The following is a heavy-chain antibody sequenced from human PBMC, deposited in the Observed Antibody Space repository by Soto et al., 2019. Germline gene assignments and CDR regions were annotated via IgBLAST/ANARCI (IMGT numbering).Heavy chain of an antibody. CDR3: RTQWLD. CDR2: IKKKIGGGTA. J-gene: IGHJ4*02. D-gene: IGHD6-19*01. CDR1: GFTFSDAW. V-gene: IGHV3-15*01. Sequence: GSLRLSCAASGFTFSDAWMSWVRQAPGKGLEWVGLIKKKIGGGTADYAAPVKGRFTISRDDSKNTVYLQMSSLKTEDTAVYYCRTQWLDWGQGTLVTVSS.